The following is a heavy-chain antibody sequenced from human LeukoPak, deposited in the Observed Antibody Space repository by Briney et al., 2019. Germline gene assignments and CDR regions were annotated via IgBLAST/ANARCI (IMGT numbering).Heavy chain of an antibody. CDR1: GFTFISYS. J-gene: IGHJ3*02. D-gene: IGHD3-22*01. V-gene: IGHV3-48*04. Sequence: PGGSLRLSCAASGFTFISYSMNWVRQASGRGLEWVSYISSSGDTIYYTDSVKGRFTISRDNAKNSLYLQMDSLRVEDTAVYYCARDTYYDSSAAGDAFDIWGQGTMVTVSS. CDR2: ISSSGDTI. CDR3: ARDTYYDSSAAGDAFDI.